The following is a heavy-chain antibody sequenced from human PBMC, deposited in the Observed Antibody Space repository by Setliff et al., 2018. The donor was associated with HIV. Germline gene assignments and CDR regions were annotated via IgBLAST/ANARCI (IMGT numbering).Heavy chain of an antibody. J-gene: IGHJ4*02. CDR3: ARAFSGNYYGGVDY. Sequence: SETLSLTCTVSGGSITSGSYYWSWIRQPAGKGLEWIGHLYASGRTNYNPSLKSRVTISVDTSKNQFSLKLSSVAAADTAVYYCARAFSGNYYGGVDYWGQGTLVTVSS. CDR2: LYASGRT. CDR1: GGSITSGSYY. D-gene: IGHD1-26*01. V-gene: IGHV4-61*09.